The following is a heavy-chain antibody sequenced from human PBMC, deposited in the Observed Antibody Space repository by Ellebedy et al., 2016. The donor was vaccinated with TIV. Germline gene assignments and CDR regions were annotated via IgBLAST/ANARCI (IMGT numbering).Heavy chain of an antibody. Sequence: PGGSLRLSCAASGFTFSSCDMHWVRQATGKGLEWVSFISTAGDTYYPGSVKGRFTISRENAKNSLYLQMNSLRAEDTAVYYCARATLGFDYWGQGALVTVSS. CDR2: ISTAGDT. CDR3: ARATLGFDY. V-gene: IGHV3-13*01. D-gene: IGHD1-26*01. CDR1: GFTFSSCD. J-gene: IGHJ4*02.